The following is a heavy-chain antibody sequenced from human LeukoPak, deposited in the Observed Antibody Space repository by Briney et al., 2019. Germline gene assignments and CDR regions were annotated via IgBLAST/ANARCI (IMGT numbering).Heavy chain of an antibody. CDR3: ALTDYGDY. Sequence: QPGRSLRLSCAASGFTFSSYAMHWVRQAPGKGLEWVAVISYDGSNKYYADSVKGRFTISRDNSKNTLYLQMSSLRPEDTAVYYCALTDYGDYWGQGTLVTVSS. V-gene: IGHV3-30-3*01. CDR2: ISYDGSNK. CDR1: GFTFSSYA. D-gene: IGHD4-17*01. J-gene: IGHJ4*02.